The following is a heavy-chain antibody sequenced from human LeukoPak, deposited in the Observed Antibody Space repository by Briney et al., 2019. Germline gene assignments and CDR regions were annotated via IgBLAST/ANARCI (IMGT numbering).Heavy chain of an antibody. CDR1: GFTFSSCW. D-gene: IGHD6-19*01. CDR3: ARGDSSGWSFDP. J-gene: IGHJ5*02. CDR2: IKPDGSGE. V-gene: IGHV3-7*01. Sequence: PGGSLRLSCVASGFTFSSCWMSWVRQAPGKGLEWVANIKPDGSGEFYVDSVKDRFTVSRDNAKNSLYLQMNSLRDEDTAVYYCARGDSSGWSFDPWGQGTLVTVSS.